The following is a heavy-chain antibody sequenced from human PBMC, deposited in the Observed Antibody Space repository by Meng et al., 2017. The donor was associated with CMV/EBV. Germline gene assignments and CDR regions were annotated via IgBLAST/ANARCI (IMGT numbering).Heavy chain of an antibody. Sequence: GESLKISCAASGFTFSSYWMSWVRQAPGKGLEWVANIKQDGSEKYYVDSVKGRVTISRDNAKNSLYLQMNSLRDEDTAVYYCARLGELLWFGEPLLGMDVWGQGTTVTVSS. CDR3: ARLGELLWFGEPLLGMDV. J-gene: IGHJ6*02. D-gene: IGHD3-10*01. V-gene: IGHV3-7*01. CDR2: IKQDGSEK. CDR1: GFTFSSYW.